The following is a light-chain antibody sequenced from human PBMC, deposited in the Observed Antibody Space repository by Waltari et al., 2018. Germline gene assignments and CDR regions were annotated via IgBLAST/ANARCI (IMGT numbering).Light chain of an antibody. J-gene: IGKJ1*01. CDR2: GSS. CDR3: QQYNNWLLLT. V-gene: IGKV3-15*01. Sequence: EIVMTQSPATLSVSPGERATLSCRASQSVRSHFAWYQPKPGPAPRLLIYGSSTRATGIPARFSGSGSGTEFTLTISSLQSEDFAVYYCQQYNNWLLLTFGQGTKVEIK. CDR1: QSVRSH.